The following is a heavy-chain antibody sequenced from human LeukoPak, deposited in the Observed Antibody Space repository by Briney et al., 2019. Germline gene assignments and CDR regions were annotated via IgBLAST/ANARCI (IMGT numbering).Heavy chain of an antibody. CDR2: ISYDGSNK. Sequence: QAGGSLRLSCAASGFTFSSYAMHWVRQAPGKGLEWVAVISYDGSNKYYADSVKGRFTISRDNSKNTLYLQMNSLRAGDTAVYYCASLITVFGVADIDYWGQGTLVTVSS. J-gene: IGHJ4*02. V-gene: IGHV3-30-3*01. CDR1: GFTFSSYA. CDR3: ASLITVFGVADIDY. D-gene: IGHD3-3*01.